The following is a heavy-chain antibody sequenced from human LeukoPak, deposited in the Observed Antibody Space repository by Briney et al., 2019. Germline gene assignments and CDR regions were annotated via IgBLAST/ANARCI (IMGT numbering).Heavy chain of an antibody. J-gene: IGHJ6*04. CDR3: AELGITMIGGV. CDR1: GFSFSTYS. V-gene: IGHV3-48*04. D-gene: IGHD3-10*02. CDR2: ISGSSSTI. Sequence: GGSLRLSCAASGFSFSTYSMNWDRQAPGKGLEWISYISGSSSTIYYADSVKGRFTISRDNAKNSLYLQMDSLRAEDTAVYYCAELGITMIGGVWGKGTTVTISS.